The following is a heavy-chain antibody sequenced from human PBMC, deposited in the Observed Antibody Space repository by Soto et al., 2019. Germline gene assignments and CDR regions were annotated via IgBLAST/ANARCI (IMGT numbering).Heavy chain of an antibody. V-gene: IGHV1-69*06. CDR1: GGTFNNYV. CDR2: IIPIFGTA. D-gene: IGHD2-2*01. J-gene: IGHJ4*02. Sequence: GASVKVSCKASGGTFNNYVINWVRQAPGQGLEWMGGIIPIFGTANYAQKFQGRVTITADKSTSTAYMELNSLRSEDTAVYYCAGRCDSTSCLAHFDYWGQETLVTVSS. CDR3: AGRCDSTSCLAHFDY.